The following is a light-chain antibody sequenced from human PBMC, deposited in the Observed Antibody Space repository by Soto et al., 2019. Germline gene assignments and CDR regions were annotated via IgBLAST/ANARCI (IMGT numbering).Light chain of an antibody. CDR1: QSVSSSY. CDR3: QEYGSSPPMYN. Sequence: EIVLTQSPGTLSLSPGERATLSCRASQSVSSSYLAWYQQKPGQAPRLLIYGASSRATGIPDRFSGSGSGTDFTVSISRLEPEDFAVYYCQEYGSSPPMYNFGQGTKLEIK. J-gene: IGKJ2*01. CDR2: GAS. V-gene: IGKV3-20*01.